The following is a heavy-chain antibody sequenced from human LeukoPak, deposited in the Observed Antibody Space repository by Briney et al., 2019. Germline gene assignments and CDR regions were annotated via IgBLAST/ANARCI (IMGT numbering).Heavy chain of an antibody. J-gene: IGHJ4*02. CDR1: GFILSTYG. CDR2: ISSDGSNK. CDR3: DPHDSSSHF. V-gene: IGHV3-30*19. Sequence: GGSLRLSCAASGFILSTYGMHWVRQAPGKGLEWVAFISSDGSNKYYADYVQGRFTISRDNSKNTLYLQMNSLRGEDTAVYYCDPHDSSSHFWGQGTLVTVSS. D-gene: IGHD6-6*01.